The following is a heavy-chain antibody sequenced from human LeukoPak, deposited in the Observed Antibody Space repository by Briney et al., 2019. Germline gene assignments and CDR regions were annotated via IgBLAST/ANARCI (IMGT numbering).Heavy chain of an antibody. CDR2: ISRGGNYI. J-gene: IGHJ4*02. CDR1: GFDFSNYD. Sequence: PGGSPRLSCAASGFDFSNYDMTWVRQAPGKGLEYVSSISRGGNYIYSADSVRGPFSISRNNAENSLFLQMNSLRGEDTAVYYCARIGPGTDVYNSFDYWGQGTLVAVSS. CDR3: ARIGPGTDVYNSFDY. D-gene: IGHD5-24*01. V-gene: IGHV3-21*01.